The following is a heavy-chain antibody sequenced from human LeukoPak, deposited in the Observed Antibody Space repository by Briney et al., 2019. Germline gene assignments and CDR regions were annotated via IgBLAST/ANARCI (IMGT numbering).Heavy chain of an antibody. CDR3: AKSGYSYGYAFDI. V-gene: IGHV5-51*01. Sequence: GESLQISCKGSGYSFTSYWIGWVRQLPGKGLEWMGIIYPGDSDTRYSPSFQGQVSISADKCISTAYLQWSSLKASDTAMYYCAKSGYSYGYAFDIWGQGAMVTVSS. CDR2: IYPGDSDT. D-gene: IGHD5-18*01. CDR1: GYSFTSYW. J-gene: IGHJ3*02.